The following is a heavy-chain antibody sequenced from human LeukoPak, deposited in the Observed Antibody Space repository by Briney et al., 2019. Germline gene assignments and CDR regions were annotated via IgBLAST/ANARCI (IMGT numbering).Heavy chain of an antibody. Sequence: SETLSLTCAVSGASISSHNWWWSWVRQPPGKGLEWIGEIYHSGSTNYNPSLKSRVTMSVDKSKNQFSLKLSSVTAADTAVYYCARVYDGYNWPFDYWGQGTLVTVSS. J-gene: IGHJ4*02. CDR1: GASISSHNW. D-gene: IGHD5-24*01. V-gene: IGHV4-4*02. CDR3: ARVYDGYNWPFDY. CDR2: IYHSGST.